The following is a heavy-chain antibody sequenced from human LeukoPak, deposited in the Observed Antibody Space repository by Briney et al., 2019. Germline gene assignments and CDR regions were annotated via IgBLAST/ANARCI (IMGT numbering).Heavy chain of an antibody. CDR1: GYSFTSYW. Sequence: GESLKISCKGSGYSFTSYWIGWVRQMPGKGLEWMGIIYPGDSDTRYSPSFQGQVTISPDKSISTAYLQWSSLKASDTAMYYCASGFRWSSSLFDYWGQGTLVTVSS. V-gene: IGHV5-51*01. CDR3: ASGFRWSSSLFDY. D-gene: IGHD6-13*01. J-gene: IGHJ4*02. CDR2: IYPGDSDT.